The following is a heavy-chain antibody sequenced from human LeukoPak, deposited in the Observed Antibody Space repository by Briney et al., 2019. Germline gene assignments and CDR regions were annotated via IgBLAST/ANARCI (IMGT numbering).Heavy chain of an antibody. CDR3: AKRLSNYDLSDAFDI. D-gene: IGHD3-22*01. V-gene: IGHV3-30*02. CDR1: GFIFSTYG. J-gene: IGHJ3*02. CDR2: IRYDGSNK. Sequence: GGSLRLSCAASGFIFSTYGMHWVRQAPGKGLEWVAFIRYDGSNKYYADSVKGRFTISRDNSKNTLYLQMNSLRAEDTAVYYCAKRLSNYDLSDAFDIWGQGTMVTVSS.